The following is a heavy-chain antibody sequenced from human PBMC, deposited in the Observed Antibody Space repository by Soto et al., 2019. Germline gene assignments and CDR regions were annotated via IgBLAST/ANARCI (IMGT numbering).Heavy chain of an antibody. CDR2: IYYSGST. D-gene: IGHD2-21*01. V-gene: IGHV4-31*03. Sequence: QVQLQESGPGLVKPSQTLSLTCTVSGGSISSGGYYWSWIRQHPGKGLEWIGYIYYSGSTYYNPSLTSRVPISVDKSMIQVSLKLSSVTAGDTAVDYSARAATRSSWGGTECYCYYMDVWGKGTTVTVSS. CDR1: GGSISSGGYY. J-gene: IGHJ6*03. CDR3: ARAATRSSWGGTECYCYYMDV.